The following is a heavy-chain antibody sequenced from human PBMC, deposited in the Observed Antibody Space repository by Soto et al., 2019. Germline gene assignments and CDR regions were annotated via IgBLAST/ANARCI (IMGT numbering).Heavy chain of an antibody. V-gene: IGHV1-2*02. CDR1: GYTFTGYY. D-gene: IGHD1-26*01. CDR3: AKGGAIVAAGTRVYLYNASDV. Sequence: QVQLVQSGTEVKRPGDSVKVSCKASGYTFTGYYVHWVRQAPGQGLEWMGWINPNSGDTYLAQRFQGRVTLNRDTSIGPGYMELSRLTSDDPAEDYCAKGGAIVAAGTRVYLYNASDVWGQGTTVTVSS. J-gene: IGHJ6*02. CDR2: INPNSGDT.